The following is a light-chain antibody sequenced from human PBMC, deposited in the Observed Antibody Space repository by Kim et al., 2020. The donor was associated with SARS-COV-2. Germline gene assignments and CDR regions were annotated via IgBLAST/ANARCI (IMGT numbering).Light chain of an antibody. CDR3: AAWDDSLNGVV. J-gene: IGLJ2*01. Sequence: GQRVTISCSGSSPNNGSNTGNWYQQLPGTAPKLLIYSNNRRPSGVPDRFSGSKSGTSASLAISGLQSEYEADYYCAAWDDSLNGVVFGVGTQLTVL. V-gene: IGLV1-44*01. CDR2: SNN. CDR1: SPNNGSNT.